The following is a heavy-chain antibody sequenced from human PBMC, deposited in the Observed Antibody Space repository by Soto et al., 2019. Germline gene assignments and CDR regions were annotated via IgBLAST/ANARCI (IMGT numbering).Heavy chain of an antibody. Sequence: GGSLRLSCAASGFTVSSNYMSWVRQAPGKGLEWVSVIYSGGSTYYADSVKGRFTISRDNSKNTLYLQMNSLRAEDTAVYYCARDRHYDILTGYYYYGMDVWGQGTTVTVS. D-gene: IGHD3-9*01. J-gene: IGHJ6*02. V-gene: IGHV3-53*01. CDR3: ARDRHYDILTGYYYYGMDV. CDR2: IYSGGST. CDR1: GFTVSSNY.